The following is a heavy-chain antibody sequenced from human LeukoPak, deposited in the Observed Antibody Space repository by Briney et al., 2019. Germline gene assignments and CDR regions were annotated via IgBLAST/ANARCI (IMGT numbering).Heavy chain of an antibody. CDR1: GFTFSSYS. CDR3: AKDIVVVFNDAFDI. V-gene: IGHV3-23*01. Sequence: PGGSLTLSCAASGFTFSSYSMSWVRQAPGKGLEWVSVISGSGDSTYYADSVKGRFTISRDNSKNTLYLQMNSLRAEDTAIYYCAKDIVVVFNDAFDIWGQGTMVTVSS. CDR2: ISGSGDST. D-gene: IGHD3-22*01. J-gene: IGHJ3*02.